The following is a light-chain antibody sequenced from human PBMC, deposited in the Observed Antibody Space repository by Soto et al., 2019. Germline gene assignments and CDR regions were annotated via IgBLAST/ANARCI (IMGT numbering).Light chain of an antibody. Sequence: QSALTKPASVSGSPGQSITISCTGTSSDVGGYNYVSWYQQHPGKAPKHIIYDVSNRPSGVSNRFSGSKSGNTASLTISGLQAEDEADYYCSSYTSSSTLVFGGGTKLTVL. CDR3: SSYTSSSTLV. V-gene: IGLV2-14*01. CDR1: SSDVGGYNY. CDR2: DVS. J-gene: IGLJ2*01.